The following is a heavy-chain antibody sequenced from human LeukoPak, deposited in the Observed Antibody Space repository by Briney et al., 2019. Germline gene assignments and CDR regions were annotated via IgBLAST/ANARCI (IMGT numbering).Heavy chain of an antibody. V-gene: IGHV1-69*05. Sequence: ASVKVSCKASGGTFSSYAISWVRQAPGQGLEWMGRIIPIFGTANYAQEFQGRVTITTDESTSTAYMELSSLRSEDTAVYYCARDGLTFGGVNVYWGQGTLVTVSS. CDR3: ARDGLTFGGVNVY. J-gene: IGHJ4*02. D-gene: IGHD3-16*02. CDR2: IIPIFGTA. CDR1: GGTFSSYA.